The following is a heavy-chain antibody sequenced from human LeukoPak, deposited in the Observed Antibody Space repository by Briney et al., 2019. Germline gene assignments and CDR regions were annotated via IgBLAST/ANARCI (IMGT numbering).Heavy chain of an antibody. V-gene: IGHV3-53*01. Sequence: GGSLRLSCAASGFTVSSNYMSWVRQAPGKGLEWVSVIYSGGSAYYADSVEGRFTISRDNSKNTLYLQMNTLGAEDTAVYYCARTVAGSGIDDFDYWGQGTLVTVSS. D-gene: IGHD6-19*01. J-gene: IGHJ4*02. CDR2: IYSGGSA. CDR1: GFTVSSNY. CDR3: ARTVAGSGIDDFDY.